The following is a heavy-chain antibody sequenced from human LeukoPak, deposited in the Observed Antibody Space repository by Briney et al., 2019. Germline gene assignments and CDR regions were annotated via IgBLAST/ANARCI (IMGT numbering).Heavy chain of an antibody. D-gene: IGHD5-24*01. V-gene: IGHV4-39*01. CDR3: ARQDGYAFDY. CDR1: GGSISSSSRF. CDR2: IKYSGST. J-gene: IGHJ4*02. Sequence: SETLSLTCSVSGGSISSSSRFWAWIRQPPGKGLEWIGSIKYSGSTYYNPSLKSRVTISVDTSKNQFSLRLSSVTVADTAVYYCARQDGYAFDYWGQGTLVAVSS.